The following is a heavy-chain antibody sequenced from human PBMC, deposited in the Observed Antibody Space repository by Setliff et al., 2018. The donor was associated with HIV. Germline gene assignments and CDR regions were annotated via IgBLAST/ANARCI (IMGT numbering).Heavy chain of an antibody. D-gene: IGHD3-22*01. Sequence: GGSLRLSCAASRFTFSSYSMNWVRQAPGKGLERVSSITSSSSYKYYADSVKGRFTISRDNAKNSLYLQMNSLRAEDTAVYYCAKTPINPSDTSGYKTGDNALDIWGQGTMVTVSS. V-gene: IGHV3-21*01. CDR3: AKTPINPSDTSGYKTGDNALDI. J-gene: IGHJ3*02. CDR1: RFTFSSYS. CDR2: ITSSSSYK.